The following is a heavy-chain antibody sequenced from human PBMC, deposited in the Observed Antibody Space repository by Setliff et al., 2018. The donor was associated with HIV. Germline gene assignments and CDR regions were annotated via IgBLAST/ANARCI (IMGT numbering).Heavy chain of an antibody. V-gene: IGHV4-39*01. J-gene: IGHJ1*01. CDR3: ARHDADTAGPFFLH. D-gene: IGHD6-19*01. Sequence: ETLSLTCSVSGDSISSSTYYWGWIRQPPGQGLEWIGSIYHSSGPSNYSPSLESRVSMSVDTSKSQFSLKLSSVTAADTAVYYCARHDADTAGPFFLHWGQGTLVTVSS. CDR1: GDSISSSTYY. CDR2: IYHSSGPS.